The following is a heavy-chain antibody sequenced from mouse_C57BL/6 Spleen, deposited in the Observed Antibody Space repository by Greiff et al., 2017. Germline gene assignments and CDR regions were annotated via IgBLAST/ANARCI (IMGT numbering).Heavy chain of an antibody. J-gene: IGHJ4*01. CDR3: ARGRHLTGYAMDY. CDR1: GYTFTNYY. CDR2: IHPYNGGT. Sequence: EVQLQQSGPELVKPGASVKISCKASGYTFTNYYMNWVKQSHGKSLEWIGNIHPYNGGTNYNQKFKGKATLTVDKSSSTAYVELRSLTSEDSAVYYCARGRHLTGYAMDYWGQGTSVTVSS. V-gene: IGHV1-26*01. D-gene: IGHD4-1*01.